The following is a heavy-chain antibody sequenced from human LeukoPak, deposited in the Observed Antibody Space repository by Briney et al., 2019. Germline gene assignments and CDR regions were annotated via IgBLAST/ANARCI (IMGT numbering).Heavy chain of an antibody. CDR2: INEHGSIT. CDR3: ARDVAGSGSL. D-gene: IGHD3-10*01. J-gene: IGHJ4*02. V-gene: IGHV3-74*01. Sequence: LAGGSLRLSCAASGFTFSSYWMHWVRQVPGKGLVWVARINEHGSITDYADSVKDRFTVSRDNAWNTLYLQMNSLRAEDTAVYYCARDVAGSGSLWGQRTLITLSS. CDR1: GFTFSSYW.